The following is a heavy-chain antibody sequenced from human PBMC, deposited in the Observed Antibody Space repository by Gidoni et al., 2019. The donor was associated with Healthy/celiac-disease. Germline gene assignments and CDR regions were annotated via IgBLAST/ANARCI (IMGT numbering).Heavy chain of an antibody. V-gene: IGHV3-33*01. CDR1: GFTFSSYG. D-gene: IGHD3-16*01. J-gene: IGHJ4*02. CDR2: IWYDGSNK. CDR3: AREGVEAGYYFDY. Sequence: QVQLVESGGGVVQPGRSLRLSCAASGFTFSSYGMHWVRQAPGKGLEWVAVIWYDGSNKYYADSVKGRFTISRDNSKNTLYLQMNSLRAEDTAVYYCAREGVEAGYYFDYWGQGTLVTVSS.